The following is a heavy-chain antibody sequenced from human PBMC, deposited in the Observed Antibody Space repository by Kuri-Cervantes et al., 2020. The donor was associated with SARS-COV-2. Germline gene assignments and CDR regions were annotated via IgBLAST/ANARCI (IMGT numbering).Heavy chain of an antibody. D-gene: IGHD4-11*01. V-gene: IGHV3-30*18. Sequence: GESLKISCAASGFTFSSYAMSWVRQAPGKGLEWVAIISYDTTNKYYADSVKGRFTVSRDDSKSTVYLQMNSLRPEDTALYYCAKPFHDYSDYGGAFDMWGPGTVVTVSS. CDR3: AKPFHDYSDYGGAFDM. CDR2: ISYDTTNK. CDR1: GFTFSSYA. J-gene: IGHJ3*02.